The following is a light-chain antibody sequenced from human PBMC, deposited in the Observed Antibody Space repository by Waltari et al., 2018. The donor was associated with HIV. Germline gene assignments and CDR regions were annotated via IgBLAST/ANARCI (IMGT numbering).Light chain of an antibody. J-gene: IGLJ2*01. V-gene: IGLV2-11*01. Sequence: QSALTQPRSVSGSPGQSVTISCTGTSSDVGAYDYVSWYQHYPGKSPKVILYGVTNRPSGIPDRFSGSKSGSTASLTISGPQAEDEADYFCSSYAGRYTVVFGGGTKLTVL. CDR2: GVT. CDR3: SSYAGRYTVV. CDR1: SSDVGAYDY.